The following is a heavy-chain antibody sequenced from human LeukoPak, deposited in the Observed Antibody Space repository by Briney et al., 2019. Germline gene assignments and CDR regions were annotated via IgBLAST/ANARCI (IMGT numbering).Heavy chain of an antibody. Sequence: SETLSLTCTVSGGSISSYYWSWLRQPPGKGLEWSGYIYSSGSTNYNPSLKRLVTISVEPSKNQFSLKLSPVTAADTAVYYCARHVHYYDFWSGYYNWFDPWGQGTMVTVSS. CDR2: IYSSGST. V-gene: IGHV4-4*09. CDR1: GGSISSYY. J-gene: IGHJ5*02. D-gene: IGHD3-3*01. CDR3: ARHVHYYDFWSGYYNWFDP.